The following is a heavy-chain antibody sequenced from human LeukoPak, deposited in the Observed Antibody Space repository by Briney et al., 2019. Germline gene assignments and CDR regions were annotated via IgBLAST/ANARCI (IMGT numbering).Heavy chain of an antibody. CDR1: GYTFTSYY. CDR3: ARDPAGDGYNQWYFDY. Sequence: ASVKVSCMASGYTFTSYYMHWVRQAPGQGLEWMGIINPSGGSTSYAQKFQGRVTMTRDTSTSTVYMELSSLRSEDTAVYYCARDPAGDGYNQWYFDYWGQGTLVTVSS. J-gene: IGHJ4*02. D-gene: IGHD5-24*01. V-gene: IGHV1-46*01. CDR2: INPSGGST.